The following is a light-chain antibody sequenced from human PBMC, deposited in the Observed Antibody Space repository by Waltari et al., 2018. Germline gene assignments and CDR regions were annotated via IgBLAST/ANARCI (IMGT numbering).Light chain of an antibody. CDR2: STN. Sequence: QTLVTQEPSFSVSPGGTVTLPFGFNSGSVPSSHSPPWYQQTPGQAPRILIYSTNIRSSGFPDRFSGSILGNKAALTITGAQADDESDYHCMLYVGGGILVFGGGTKLTVL. V-gene: IGLV8-61*01. CDR3: MLYVGGGILV. J-gene: IGLJ3*02. CDR1: SGSVPSSHS.